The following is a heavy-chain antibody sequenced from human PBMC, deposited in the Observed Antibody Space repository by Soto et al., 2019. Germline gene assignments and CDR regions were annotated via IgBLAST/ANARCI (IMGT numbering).Heavy chain of an antibody. Sequence: QITLKESGPTLVKPTQTLTLTCTFSGFSLTTSGVGVGWIRQPPGKALEWLALIYWDDDKRYSPSLKSRLTSTKDTSKNQVVLTLTNMDPVDTATYYCAHRGGSSRFNYWGQGTLVTVSS. D-gene: IGHD6-6*01. J-gene: IGHJ4*02. CDR1: GFSLTTSGVG. V-gene: IGHV2-5*02. CDR2: IYWDDDK. CDR3: AHRGGSSRFNY.